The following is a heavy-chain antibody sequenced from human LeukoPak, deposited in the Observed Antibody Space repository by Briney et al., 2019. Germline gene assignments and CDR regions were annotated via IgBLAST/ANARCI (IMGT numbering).Heavy chain of an antibody. CDR2: ISFYGSNK. CDR1: GFTFSTYG. CDR3: AKDRLEMNDESLH. D-gene: IGHD1-1*01. Sequence: GGSLRLSCAASGFTFSTYGMHWVRQTPGQGLEWVAVISFYGSNKYYGDSVKGRFTISRDNSKNTLYLQMNSLTAEDTAVYYCAKDRLEMNDESLHWGQGILVTVSS. V-gene: IGHV3-30*18. J-gene: IGHJ4*02.